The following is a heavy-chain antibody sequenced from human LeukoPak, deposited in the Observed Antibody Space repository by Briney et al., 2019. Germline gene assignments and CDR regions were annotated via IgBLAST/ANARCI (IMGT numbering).Heavy chain of an antibody. V-gene: IGHV1-2*02. CDR3: ARATRLPKYYYYYMDV. J-gene: IGHJ6*03. CDR2: INPNSGGT. Sequence: GASVKVSRKASGYTFTGYYMHWVRQAPGQGLEWMGWINPNSGGTNYAQKFQGRVTMTRDTSISTAYMELSRLRSDDTAVYYCARATRLPKYYYYYMDVWGKGTTVTVSS. CDR1: GYTFTGYY. D-gene: IGHD4-11*01.